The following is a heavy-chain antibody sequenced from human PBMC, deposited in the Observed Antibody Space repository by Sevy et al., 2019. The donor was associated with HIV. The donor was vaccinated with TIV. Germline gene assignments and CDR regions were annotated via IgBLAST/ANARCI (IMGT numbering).Heavy chain of an antibody. Sequence: SETLSLTCTVSGGSISGYYWSWIRQPPGKGLEWIGYFYYSGRTNYNPSLKSRVTISVDTSKNQFSLKLSSVTAADTSVYYCATCSPDYYYGMDVWGQGTTVTVSS. CDR2: FYYSGRT. J-gene: IGHJ6*02. CDR3: ATCSPDYYYGMDV. CDR1: GGSISGYY. V-gene: IGHV4-59*03. D-gene: IGHD2-15*01.